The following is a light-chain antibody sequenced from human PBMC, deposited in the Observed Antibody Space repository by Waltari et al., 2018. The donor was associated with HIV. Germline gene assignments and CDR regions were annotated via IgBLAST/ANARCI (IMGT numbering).Light chain of an antibody. CDR3: LLSYSDTRGGV. Sequence: QAVVTQEPSLTVSPGGTVTLTCGSNTGAVTSGHYPYWFQQKPGQAPRTLIYDTSNKHSWTPARFSGSLLGGKAALTLSGAQPEDEAEYYCLLSYSDTRGGVFGGGTMLTVL. CDR1: TGAVTSGHY. J-gene: IGLJ3*02. V-gene: IGLV7-46*01. CDR2: DTS.